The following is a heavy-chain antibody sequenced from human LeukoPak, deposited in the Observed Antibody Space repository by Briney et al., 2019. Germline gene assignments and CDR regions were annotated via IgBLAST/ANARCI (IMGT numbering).Heavy chain of an antibody. D-gene: IGHD6-13*01. V-gene: IGHV4-34*01. CDR3: ASREIAAAGSFDY. CDR1: GGSISSYY. Sequence: PSETLSLTCTVSGGSISSYYWSWIRQPPGKGLEWIGEINHSGSTNYNPSLKSRVTISVDTSKNQFSLKLSSVTAADTAVYYCASREIAAAGSFDYWGQGTLVTVSS. CDR2: INHSGST. J-gene: IGHJ4*02.